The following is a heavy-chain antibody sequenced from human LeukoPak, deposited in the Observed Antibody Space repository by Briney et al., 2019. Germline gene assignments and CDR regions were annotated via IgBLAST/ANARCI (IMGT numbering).Heavy chain of an antibody. Sequence: GGSLRLSCAASGFSFTLYAMSWVRQAPAKGLEWVSTISGSGGDTYYADSVKGRFTISRDNSKNTLYLQMNSLKAEDTAVYYCAKEGEGHITMKALLTRDLDYWGQGTLVTVSS. V-gene: IGHV3-23*01. CDR1: GFSFTLYA. CDR2: ISGSGGDT. CDR3: AKEGEGHITMKALLTRDLDY. D-gene: IGHD3-22*01. J-gene: IGHJ4*02.